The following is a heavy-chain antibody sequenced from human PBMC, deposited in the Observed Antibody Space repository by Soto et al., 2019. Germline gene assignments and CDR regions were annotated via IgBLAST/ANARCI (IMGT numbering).Heavy chain of an antibody. V-gene: IGHV3-23*01. CDR3: AKDKPGTTSFEY. D-gene: IGHD1-1*01. J-gene: IGHJ4*02. CDR1: GFTISSNA. CDR2: ISDRGDTT. Sequence: EVQLLESGGGLVQPGGSLRLSCAASGFTISSNAMYWVRQAPGKGLEWVSGISDRGDTTHYADSVKGRFTISRDTSKNTLYLHLNTLRADDTAVYYCAKDKPGTTSFEYWGQGTLVTVFS.